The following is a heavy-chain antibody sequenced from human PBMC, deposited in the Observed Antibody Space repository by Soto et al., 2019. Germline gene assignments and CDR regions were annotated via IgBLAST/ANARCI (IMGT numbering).Heavy chain of an antibody. V-gene: IGHV4-34*01. Sequence: SETLSLTRAVYGGSFSGYYWSWIRQPPGKGLEWIEEINHSGSTNYNPSLKSRVTISVDTSKNQFSLKLSSVTAADTAVYYCARVCTSSWHGWFCFVIFGPGTMVTVS. CDR2: INHSGST. CDR3: ARVCTSSWHGWFCFVI. D-gene: IGHD6-13*01. J-gene: IGHJ3*02. CDR1: GGSFSGYY.